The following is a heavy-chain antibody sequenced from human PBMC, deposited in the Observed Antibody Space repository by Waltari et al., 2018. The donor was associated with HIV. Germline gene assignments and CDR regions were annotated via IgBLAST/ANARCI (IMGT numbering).Heavy chain of an antibody. J-gene: IGHJ4*02. CDR2: IKSKSDGGTT. CDR3: TTLGSRPY. V-gene: IGHV3-15*01. D-gene: IGHD2-15*01. CDR1: GFPFRNGW. Sequence: EVQLVESGGGLVKPGGSLSLSCAASGFPFRNGWMSWVRQAPGKGLQWVGSIKSKSDGGTTDYAAPVKGRFTISRDDSKNTLYLQMNSLKTEDTAVYYCTTLGSRPYWGQGTLVTVSS.